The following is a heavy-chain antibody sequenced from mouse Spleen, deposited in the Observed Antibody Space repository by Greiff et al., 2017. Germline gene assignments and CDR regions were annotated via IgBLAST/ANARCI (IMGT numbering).Heavy chain of an antibody. D-gene: IGHD2-10*02. CDR3: AREEYGNH. CDR1: GYSITSGYY. CDR2: ISYDGSN. V-gene: IGHV3-6*01. J-gene: IGHJ3*01. Sequence: EVQVVESGPGLVKPSQSLSLTCSVTGYSITSGYYWNWIRQFPGNKLEWMGYISYDGSNNYNPSLKNRISITRDTSKNQFFLKLNSVTTEDTATYYCAREEYGNHWGQGTLVTVSA.